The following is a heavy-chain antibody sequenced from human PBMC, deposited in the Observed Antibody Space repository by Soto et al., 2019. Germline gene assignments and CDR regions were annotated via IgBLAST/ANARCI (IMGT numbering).Heavy chain of an antibody. CDR2: ISGSGGST. J-gene: IGHJ4*02. CDR3: AKSEGSWTVLGDY. D-gene: IGHD6-13*01. V-gene: IGHV3-23*01. Sequence: EVQLLESGGGLVQPGGSLRLSCAASGFTFSSYAMSWVRQAPGKGLEWVSAISGSGGSTYYADSVKGRFTISRDNSKNPLYLQMNSLRAEDTAVYYCAKSEGSWTVLGDYWGQGTLVTVSS. CDR1: GFTFSSYA.